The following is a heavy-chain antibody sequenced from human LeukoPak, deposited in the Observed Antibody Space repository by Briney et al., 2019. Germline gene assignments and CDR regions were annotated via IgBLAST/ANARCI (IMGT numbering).Heavy chain of an antibody. CDR3: AKGRYESSGFNWAA. D-gene: IGHD3-22*01. J-gene: IGHJ4*02. CDR1: GFTFSNYA. V-gene: IGHV3-23*01. Sequence: GGSLRISCAASGFTFSNYAMTWVRQAPGKGPEWVSILSGSGGSAYYADSVKGRFTISRDNSKNTLYLQMNSLRVEDTAVYYCAKGRYESSGFNWAAWGQGTLVTVSS. CDR2: LSGSGGSA.